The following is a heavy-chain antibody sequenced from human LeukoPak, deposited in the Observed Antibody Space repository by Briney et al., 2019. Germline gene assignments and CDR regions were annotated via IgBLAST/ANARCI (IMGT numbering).Heavy chain of an antibody. Sequence: AGGSLRLSCAASGFTFSSYRMTWVRQAPGKGMEWVANINQDGSEKYYVDSVKGRFTISRDNAKNSLYLQMNSLRAEDTAVYYCARDEGGSYYRYFDYWGQGTLVTVSS. D-gene: IGHD1-26*01. CDR1: GFTFSSYR. CDR2: INQDGSEK. J-gene: IGHJ4*02. CDR3: ARDEGGSYYRYFDY. V-gene: IGHV3-7*01.